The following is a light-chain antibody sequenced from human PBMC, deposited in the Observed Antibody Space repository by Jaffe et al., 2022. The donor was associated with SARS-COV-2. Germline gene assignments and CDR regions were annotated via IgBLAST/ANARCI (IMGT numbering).Light chain of an antibody. CDR3: AAWDDSLSGLV. V-gene: IGLV1-47*01. J-gene: IGLJ2*01. CDR2: RNN. Sequence: QSVLTQPPSASGTPGQRVTISCSGSSSNIGSNYVYWYQQLPGTAPKLLIYRNNQRPSGVPDRISGSKSGTSAPLAISGLRSEDEGDYYCAAWDDSLSGLVFGGGTKLTVL. CDR1: SSNIGSNY.